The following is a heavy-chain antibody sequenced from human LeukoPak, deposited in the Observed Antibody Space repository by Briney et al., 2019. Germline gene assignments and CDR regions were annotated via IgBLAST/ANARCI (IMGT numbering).Heavy chain of an antibody. CDR3: ARGTGGWYSAFDI. Sequence: PSETLSFTCTVSGGSISSSTYYWGWIRQPPGKGLQWIGTIYYTGGTYYNPSLRSRVTISVDTSKTQFSLKVTSVTAADTALYYCARGTGGWYSAFDIWGQGTMVTVSS. D-gene: IGHD6-19*01. J-gene: IGHJ3*02. CDR2: IYYTGGT. CDR1: GGSISSSTYY. V-gene: IGHV4-39*07.